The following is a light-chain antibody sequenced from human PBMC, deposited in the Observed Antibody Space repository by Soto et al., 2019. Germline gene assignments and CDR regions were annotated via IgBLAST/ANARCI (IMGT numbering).Light chain of an antibody. CDR1: QSVSSY. CDR3: QQRSNWPPIT. J-gene: IGKJ5*01. Sequence: VVLTQSKATLSLSPGERATLSCRASQSVSSYLAWYQQKPGQAPRLLIYDASNRATGIPARFSGSGSGTDFTLTISSPEPEDFAVYYCQQRSNWPPITFGQGTLLEVK. V-gene: IGKV3-11*01. CDR2: DAS.